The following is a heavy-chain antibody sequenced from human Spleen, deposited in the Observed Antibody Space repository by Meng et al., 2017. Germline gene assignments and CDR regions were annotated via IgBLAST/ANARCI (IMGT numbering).Heavy chain of an antibody. CDR1: GGSINSRSYY. J-gene: IGHJ4*03. D-gene: IGHD3-22*01. Sequence: SETLSLTCNVSGGSINSRSYYWAWLRQFPGTGLEWVGSIYSSGSVYYNSSLESRVTLSVDTSKNQFSLKMTSVTAADTAVYYCARIVVANFDYWGHGTLVTVSS. CDR2: IYSSGSV. CDR3: ARIVVANFDY. V-gene: IGHV4-39*07.